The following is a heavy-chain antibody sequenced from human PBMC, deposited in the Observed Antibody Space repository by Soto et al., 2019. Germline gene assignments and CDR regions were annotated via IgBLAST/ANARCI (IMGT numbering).Heavy chain of an antibody. CDR3: ARDPKVRGLYNWFDP. Sequence: ASVKVSCKASGYTFTSYGISWVRQAPGQGLEWMGWISAYNGNTNYAQKLQGRVTMTTDTSTSTAYMELRSLRSDDTAVYYCARDPKVRGLYNWFDPWGQGTLVTVSS. D-gene: IGHD3-10*01. CDR2: ISAYNGNT. J-gene: IGHJ5*02. V-gene: IGHV1-18*01. CDR1: GYTFTSYG.